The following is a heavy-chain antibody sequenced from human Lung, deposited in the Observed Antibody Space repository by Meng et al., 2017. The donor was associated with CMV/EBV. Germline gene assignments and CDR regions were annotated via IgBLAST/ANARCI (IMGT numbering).Heavy chain of an antibody. CDR3: ARLEMATPALDY. CDR1: GFTFSSYE. J-gene: IGHJ4*02. Sequence: GASXKISCAVSGFTFSSYEMNWVRQAPGKGLEWVSYISTGGSTRYYADSVKGRFTVMRDNAKNSLFLQMNSLSAEDTAVYYCARLEMATPALDYWGQGALVTVSS. D-gene: IGHD5-24*01. CDR2: ISTGGSTR. V-gene: IGHV3-48*03.